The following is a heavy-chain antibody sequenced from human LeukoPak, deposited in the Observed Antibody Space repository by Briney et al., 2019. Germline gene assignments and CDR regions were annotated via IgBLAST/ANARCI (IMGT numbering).Heavy chain of an antibody. Sequence: GGSLRLSCAASGFTFSTYAMHWVRQAPGKGLEWVAFIRYDGGNKYYADSVKGRFTISRDNSKNTLYLQMNSLRAEDTAVYYCARDFQDSSSWDRLLYWGQGTLVTVSS. CDR3: ARDFQDSSSWDRLLY. D-gene: IGHD6-13*01. J-gene: IGHJ4*02. V-gene: IGHV3-30*02. CDR1: GFTFSTYA. CDR2: IRYDGGNK.